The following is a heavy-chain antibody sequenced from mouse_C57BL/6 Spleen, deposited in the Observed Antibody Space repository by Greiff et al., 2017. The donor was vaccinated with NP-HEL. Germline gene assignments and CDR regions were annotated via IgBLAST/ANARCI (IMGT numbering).Heavy chain of an antibody. Sequence: EVKLVESGPELVKPGASVKISCKASGYSFTDYNMNWVKQSNGKSLEWIGVINPNYGTTSYNQKFKGKATLTVDQSSSTAYMQLNSLTSEDSAVYYCARRNYGSSYYAMDYWGQGTSVTVSS. D-gene: IGHD1-1*01. CDR2: INPNYGTT. CDR1: GYSFTDYN. CDR3: ARRNYGSSYYAMDY. V-gene: IGHV1-39*01. J-gene: IGHJ4*01.